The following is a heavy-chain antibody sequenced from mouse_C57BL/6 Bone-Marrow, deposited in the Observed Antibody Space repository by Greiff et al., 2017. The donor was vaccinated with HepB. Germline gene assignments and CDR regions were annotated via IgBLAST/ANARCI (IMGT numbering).Heavy chain of an antibody. CDR3: TRRPFYYYGSSPYYYAMDY. CDR2: IDPETGGT. D-gene: IGHD1-1*01. J-gene: IGHJ4*01. Sequence: QVQLKQSGAELVRPGASVTLSCKASGYTFTDYEMHWVKQTPVHGLEWIGAIDPETGGTAYNQKFKGKAILTADKSSSTAYMELRSLTSEDSAVYYCTRRPFYYYGSSPYYYAMDYWGQGTSVTVSS. V-gene: IGHV1-15*01. CDR1: GYTFTDYE.